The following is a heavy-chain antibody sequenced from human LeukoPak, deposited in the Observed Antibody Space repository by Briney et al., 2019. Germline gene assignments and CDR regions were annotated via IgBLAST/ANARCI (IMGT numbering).Heavy chain of an antibody. Sequence: ASVKVSCKASGGTFSSYAISWVRQAPGQGLEWMGRIIPIFGIANYAQKFQGRVTITADKSTSTAYMELSSLRSEDTAVYYCARDGDYYGSGSYYNEDWFDHWGQGTLVTVSS. CDR2: IIPIFGIA. CDR3: ARDGDYYGSGSYYNEDWFDH. D-gene: IGHD3-10*01. J-gene: IGHJ5*02. CDR1: GGTFSSYA. V-gene: IGHV1-69*04.